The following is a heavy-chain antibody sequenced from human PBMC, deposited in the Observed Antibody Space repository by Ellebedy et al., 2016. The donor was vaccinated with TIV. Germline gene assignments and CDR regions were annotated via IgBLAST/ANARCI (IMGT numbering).Heavy chain of an antibody. V-gene: IGHV1-18*04. Sequence: AASVKVSCKASGYTFTGYYMHWARQAPGQGLEWMGWISAYNGNTNYAQKLQGRVTMTTDTSTSTAYMELRSLRSDDTAVYYCARVPGAGWDDYWGQGTLVTVSS. CDR2: ISAYNGNT. CDR3: ARVPGAGWDDY. D-gene: IGHD1-26*01. CDR1: GYTFTGYY. J-gene: IGHJ4*02.